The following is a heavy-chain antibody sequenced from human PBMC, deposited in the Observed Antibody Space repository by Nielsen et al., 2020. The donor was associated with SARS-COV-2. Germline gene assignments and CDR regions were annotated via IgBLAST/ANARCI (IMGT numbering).Heavy chain of an antibody. CDR3: ARCLGLLWCNGMDV. CDR2: FDPEDGET. CDR1: GYTLTELS. V-gene: IGHV1-24*01. J-gene: IGHJ6*02. Sequence: ASVKVSCKVSGYTLTELSMHWVRQAPGKGLEWMGGFDPEDGETIYAQKFQGRVTMTRNTSISTAYMELSSLRSEDTAVYYCARCLGLLWCNGMDVWGQGTTVTVSS. D-gene: IGHD2-21*01.